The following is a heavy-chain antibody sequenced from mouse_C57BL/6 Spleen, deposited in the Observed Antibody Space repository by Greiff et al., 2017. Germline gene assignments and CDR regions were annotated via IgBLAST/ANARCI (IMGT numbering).Heavy chain of an antibody. CDR3: ARGGDSYFDY. J-gene: IGHJ2*01. V-gene: IGHV1-66*01. CDR2: IYPGSGNT. CDR1: GYSFTSYY. Sequence: QVQLQQSGPELVKPGASVKISCKASGYSFTSYYIHWVKQRPGQGLEWIGWIYPGSGNTKYNEKFKGKATLTADTSSSTAYMQLSSLTSEDSAVYYCARGGDSYFDYWGQGTTLTVSS.